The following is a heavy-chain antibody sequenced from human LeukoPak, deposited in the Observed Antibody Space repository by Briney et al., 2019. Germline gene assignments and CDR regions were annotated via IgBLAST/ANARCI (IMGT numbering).Heavy chain of an antibody. CDR3: ASGDYVWGSYRFDY. J-gene: IGHJ4*02. CDR1: GGTFSSYA. CDR2: IIPIFGTA. D-gene: IGHD3-16*02. Sequence: ASVKVSCKASGGTFSSYAISWVRQAPGQGLEWMGGIIPIFGTANYAQKFQGRVTITADKSTSTAYMELSSLRSEDTAVYYCASGDYVWGSYRFDYWGQGTLVTVSS. V-gene: IGHV1-69*06.